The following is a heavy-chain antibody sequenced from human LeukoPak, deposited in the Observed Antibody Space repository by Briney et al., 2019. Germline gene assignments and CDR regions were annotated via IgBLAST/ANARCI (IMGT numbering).Heavy chain of an antibody. CDR1: GFTFSNYW. V-gene: IGHV3-7*01. J-gene: IGHJ4*02. Sequence: GVSLTLSCAASGFTFSNYWITWVRLGPGGGREWLANINLDGSETHFVDSVKGRFTISRDNAKNSLSLQMSGLRVEDTAVYYCARGYSDWLRWGQGTQVTVSS. D-gene: IGHD4-11*01. CDR2: INLDGSET. CDR3: ARGYSDWLR.